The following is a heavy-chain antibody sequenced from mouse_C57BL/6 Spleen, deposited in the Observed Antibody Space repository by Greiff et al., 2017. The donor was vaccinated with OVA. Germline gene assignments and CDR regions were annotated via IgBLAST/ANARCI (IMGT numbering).Heavy chain of an antibody. CDR1: GFTFSSYG. Sequence: EVQRVESGGDLVKPGGSLKLSCAASGFTFSSYGMSWVRQTPDKRLEWVATISSGGSYTYYPDSVKGRFTISRDNAKNTLYLQMSSLKSEDTAMYYCARHGLGGVVYYFDYWGQGTTLTVSS. D-gene: IGHD4-1*01. V-gene: IGHV5-6*01. J-gene: IGHJ2*01. CDR3: ARHGLGGVVYYFDY. CDR2: ISSGGSYT.